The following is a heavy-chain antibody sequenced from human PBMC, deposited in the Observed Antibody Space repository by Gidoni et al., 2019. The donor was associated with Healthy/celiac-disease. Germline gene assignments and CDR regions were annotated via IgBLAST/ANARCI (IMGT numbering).Heavy chain of an antibody. CDR3: AKARSITIFGVAEGPIDY. J-gene: IGHJ4*02. V-gene: IGHV3-7*01. Sequence: EVQLVESGGGLVQPGGSLILSCAASGFPFSSYWMSWVRQAPGKGLEWVANIKQDGSEKYYVDSVKGRFTISRDNAKNSLYLQMNSLRAEDTAVYYCAKARSITIFGVAEGPIDYWGQGTLVTVSS. D-gene: IGHD3-3*01. CDR2: IKQDGSEK. CDR1: GFPFSSYW.